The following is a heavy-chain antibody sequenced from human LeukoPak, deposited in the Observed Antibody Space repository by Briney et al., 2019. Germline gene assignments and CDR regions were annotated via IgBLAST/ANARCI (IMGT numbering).Heavy chain of an antibody. CDR1: GFTFSSYS. J-gene: IGHJ6*03. CDR2: ISSSSSYI. D-gene: IGHD2-2*02. Sequence: TGGSLRLSCAASGFTFSSYSMNWVRQGPGKGLEWVSSISSSSSYIYYADSVKGRFTISRDNAKNSLYLQMNSLRAEDTAVYYCARAAIAPGWRGYYYYMDVWGKGTTVTVSS. V-gene: IGHV3-21*01. CDR3: ARAAIAPGWRGYYYYMDV.